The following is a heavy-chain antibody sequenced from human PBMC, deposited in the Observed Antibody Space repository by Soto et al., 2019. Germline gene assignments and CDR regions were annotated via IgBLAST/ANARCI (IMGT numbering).Heavy chain of an antibody. CDR2: INGASGKT. D-gene: IGHD3-16*01. CDR3: ARGGGGGTPNGFDP. J-gene: IGHJ5*02. Sequence: QVQLVQSGAEVKKPGASVKVSCKASGYTFTTYAMHWVRQAPGQGLEWMGWINGASGKTKYSQKFKGRVSITRDTSANTGDMELSSLRSEDTAVYYCARGGGGGTPNGFDPWGQGTLVTVSS. CDR1: GYTFTTYA. V-gene: IGHV1-3*01.